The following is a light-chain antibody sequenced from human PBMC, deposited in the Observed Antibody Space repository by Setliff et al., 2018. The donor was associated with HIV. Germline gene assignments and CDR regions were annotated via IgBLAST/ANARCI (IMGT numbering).Light chain of an antibody. CDR1: SSDVGTYNF. CDR3: SSYTSTTPLYV. CDR2: DVN. V-gene: IGLV2-14*03. J-gene: IGLJ1*01. Sequence: QSALTQPASVSGSPGQPITISCTGTSSDVGTYNFVSWYQQHPGKAPKLLIYDVNNRPSGVSNRFSGSKPGNTASLTISGLQAEDEADYHCSSYTSTTPLYVFGTGTKVTVL.